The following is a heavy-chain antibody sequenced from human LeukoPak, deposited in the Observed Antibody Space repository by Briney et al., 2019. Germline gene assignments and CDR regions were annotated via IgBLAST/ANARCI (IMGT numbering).Heavy chain of an antibody. CDR1: GFTFSSYG. CDR2: ISYDGSNK. D-gene: IGHD2-21*02. CDR3: ARDGLLAYCGGDCYQPSDY. Sequence: GGSLRLSCAASGFTFSSYGMHWVRQAPGKGLEWVAVISYDGSNKYYADSVKGRFTISRDNSKNTLYLQMNSLRAEDTAVYYCARDGLLAYCGGDCYQPSDYWGQGTLVTVSS. V-gene: IGHV3-30*03. J-gene: IGHJ4*02.